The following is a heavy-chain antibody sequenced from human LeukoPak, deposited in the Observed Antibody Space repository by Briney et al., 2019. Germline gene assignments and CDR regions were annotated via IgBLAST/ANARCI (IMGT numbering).Heavy chain of an antibody. D-gene: IGHD4-17*01. CDR2: LKSKTDGGRT. Sequence: GGAVRLSCVASGFTLSNAWMSWIRQAPGTGLEWVGRLKSKTDGGRTDYAAPVKGRVTISRDDSKNTPYLQMNSLKTEDTAVYYCTTDYGDQFDYWGQGTLVTVSS. CDR3: TTDYGDQFDY. CDR1: GFTLSNAW. J-gene: IGHJ4*02. V-gene: IGHV3-15*01.